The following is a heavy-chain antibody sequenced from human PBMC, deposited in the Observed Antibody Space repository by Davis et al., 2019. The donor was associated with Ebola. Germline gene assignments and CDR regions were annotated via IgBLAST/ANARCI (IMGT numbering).Heavy chain of an antibody. Sequence: PGGSLRLSCADSVITFSSYAMTWVRQAPGKGLEWVSAISGSGGSTYYADSVKGRFTISRDNSKNTLYLQMNSLRAEDTAVYYCAKPLLYYYYGMDVWGQGTTVTVSS. CDR2: ISGSGGST. J-gene: IGHJ6*02. CDR1: VITFSSYA. CDR3: AKPLLYYYYGMDV. D-gene: IGHD3-10*01. V-gene: IGHV3-23*01.